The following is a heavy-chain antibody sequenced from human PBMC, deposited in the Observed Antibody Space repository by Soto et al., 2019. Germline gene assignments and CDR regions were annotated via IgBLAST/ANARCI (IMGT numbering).Heavy chain of an antibody. CDR3: ARVLGIAVAGRWKAFDI. Sequence: QVQLVQSGAEVKKPGASVKVSCKASGYTFTSYGISWVRQAPGQGLEWMGWISAYNGNTNYAQKLQGRVTMTTDTSTSTAYMELRSLRSGDTAVYYCARVLGIAVAGRWKAFDIWGQGTMVTVSS. V-gene: IGHV1-18*01. D-gene: IGHD6-19*01. J-gene: IGHJ3*02. CDR2: ISAYNGNT. CDR1: GYTFTSYG.